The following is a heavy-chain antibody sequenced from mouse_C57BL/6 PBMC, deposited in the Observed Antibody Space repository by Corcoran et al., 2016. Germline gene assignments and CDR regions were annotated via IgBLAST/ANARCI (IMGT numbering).Heavy chain of an antibody. CDR2: INTYSGVP. CDR1: GYTFTTYG. CDR3: ARPRPRYFDV. V-gene: IGHV9-3*01. J-gene: IGHJ1*03. Sequence: QIQLVQSGPDLQKPGETVKISCKASGYTFTTYGMSWVKQAPGKGLKWQGWINTYSGVPTYADDFKGRFAFSLDTSASTAYLQINNLKNEDTATYFCARPRPRYFDVWGTGTTVTVSS.